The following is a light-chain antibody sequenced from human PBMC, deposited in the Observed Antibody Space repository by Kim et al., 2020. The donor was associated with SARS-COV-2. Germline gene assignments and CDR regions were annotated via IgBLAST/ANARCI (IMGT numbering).Light chain of an antibody. Sequence: AVGQTDRITCRGDSRGSDYETWYQQKPKQAPLLVIYSKNNRPSGIPDRFSGSSSGSTDSLTITGTQAEDVADYYCNYRDNSDNHVLFGGGTQLTVL. CDR1: SRGSDY. J-gene: IGLJ2*01. V-gene: IGLV3-19*01. CDR2: SKN. CDR3: NYRDNSDNHVL.